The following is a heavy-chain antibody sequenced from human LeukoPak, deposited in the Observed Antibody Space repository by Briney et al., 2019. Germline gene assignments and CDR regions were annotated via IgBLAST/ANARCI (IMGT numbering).Heavy chain of an antibody. Sequence: GASVKVSCKASGYTFTSYYMHWVRQAPGQGLEWMGIINPSGGSTSYAQKFQGRVTMTRDVSTSTAYMELRSLRSDDTAVYYCARVGGYYPSHWYFDLWGRGTLVTVSS. J-gene: IGHJ2*01. CDR1: GYTFTSYY. CDR3: ARVGGYYPSHWYFDL. CDR2: INPSGGST. V-gene: IGHV1-46*01. D-gene: IGHD3-22*01.